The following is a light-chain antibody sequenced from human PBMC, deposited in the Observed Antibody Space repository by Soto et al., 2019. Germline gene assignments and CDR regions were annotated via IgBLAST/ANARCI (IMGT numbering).Light chain of an antibody. CDR1: SSDVGASKY. CDR2: VVS. V-gene: IGLV2-14*01. J-gene: IGLJ1*01. Sequence: QSVLTQPASVSGSPGQSITISCTGTSSDVGASKYVSWYQQLPGKAPKLIIYVVSYRPSGVSYRFSGSKSGNTASLTVSGLQAEDEADYFCSSYRSSGTLYVFGTGTKVTVL. CDR3: SSYRSSGTLYV.